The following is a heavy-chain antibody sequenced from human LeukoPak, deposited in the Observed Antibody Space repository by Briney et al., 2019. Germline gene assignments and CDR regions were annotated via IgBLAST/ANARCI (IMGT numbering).Heavy chain of an antibody. CDR2: ISSSSSYI. J-gene: IGHJ4*02. CDR1: GFTFSSYS. V-gene: IGHV3-21*01. Sequence: GGSLRLSCAASGFTFSSYSMNWVRQAPGKGLEWVSSISSSSSYIYYADSVKGRFTIARDNAKNSLYLQMNSLRAEDTAVYYCARGSGGAAVIFDYWGQGTLVTVSS. CDR3: ARGSGGAAVIFDY. D-gene: IGHD6-13*01.